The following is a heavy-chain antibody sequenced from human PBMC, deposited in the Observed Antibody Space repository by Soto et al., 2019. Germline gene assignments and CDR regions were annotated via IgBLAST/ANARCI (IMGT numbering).Heavy chain of an antibody. CDR1: GFTFSSYG. Sequence: ESGGGVVQPGRSLRLSCAASGFTFSSYGMHWVRQAPGKGLEWVAVIWYDGSNKYYADSVKGRFTISRDNSKNTLYLQMNGLRAEDTAVYYCARDGYCSGGSCYSVPVFDYWGQGTLVTVSS. CDR2: IWYDGSNK. CDR3: ARDGYCSGGSCYSVPVFDY. D-gene: IGHD2-15*01. V-gene: IGHV3-33*01. J-gene: IGHJ4*02.